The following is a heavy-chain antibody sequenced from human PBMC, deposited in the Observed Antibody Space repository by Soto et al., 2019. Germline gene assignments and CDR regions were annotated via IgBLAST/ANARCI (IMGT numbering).Heavy chain of an antibody. CDR3: ARDWESYGDYKSYYYYGMDV. CDR2: ISYDGSNK. Sequence: QVQLVESGGRVVQPGRSLRLSCAASGFTFSSNAMHWVRQAPGKGLEWVAVISYDGSNKYYADSVKGRFTISRDNSKNTLYLQMNSLRAEDTAVYYCARDWESYGDYKSYYYYGMDVWGQGTTVTVSS. J-gene: IGHJ6*02. CDR1: GFTFSSNA. D-gene: IGHD4-17*01. V-gene: IGHV3-30-3*01.